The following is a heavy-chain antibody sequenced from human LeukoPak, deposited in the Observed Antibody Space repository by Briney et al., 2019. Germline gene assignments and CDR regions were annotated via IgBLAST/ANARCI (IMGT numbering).Heavy chain of an antibody. Sequence: SETLSLTCTVSGGSISSYYWSWIRQPPGKGLEWIGYIYYSGSTDYNPSLKSRVTISVDTSKNQFSLKLSSVTAADTAVYYCARDYSGSHDYWGQGTLVTVSS. CDR2: IYYSGST. J-gene: IGHJ4*02. V-gene: IGHV4-59*01. D-gene: IGHD1-26*01. CDR1: GGSISSYY. CDR3: ARDYSGSHDY.